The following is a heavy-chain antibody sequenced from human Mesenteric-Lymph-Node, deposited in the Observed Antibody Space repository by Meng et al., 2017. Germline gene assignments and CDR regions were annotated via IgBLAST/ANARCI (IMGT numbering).Heavy chain of an antibody. Sequence: GGSLRLSCAASGFAFSNNVMHWVRQSPGKGLVWVSRIHPSGSNSNNADSVKGRFTVSRDNSKNTLYLQMNSLRAEDTATYCCPKVTSGGNSNMIFDYWGQGILVTVSS. CDR2: IHPSGSNS. V-gene: IGHV3-74*01. CDR1: GFAFSNNV. CDR3: PKVTSGGNSNMIFDY. D-gene: IGHD3-16*01. J-gene: IGHJ4*02.